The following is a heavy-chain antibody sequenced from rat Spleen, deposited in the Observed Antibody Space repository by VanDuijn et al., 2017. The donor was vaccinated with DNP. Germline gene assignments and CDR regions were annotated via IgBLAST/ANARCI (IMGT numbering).Heavy chain of an antibody. D-gene: IGHD1-5*01. CDR1: GFSFSNYD. V-gene: IGHV5-29*01. CDR2: SIYDDSRT. Sequence: EVQLVESGGGLVQPGRSLRLSCAASGFSFSNYDMAWVRQAPTKGLEWVATSIYDDSRTYYGDSVKGRFTASRDNAKSTLYLQMDSLRSEETATYYCARHGEVPSRYAMDAWGQGTSVTVSS. J-gene: IGHJ4*01. CDR3: ARHGEVPSRYAMDA.